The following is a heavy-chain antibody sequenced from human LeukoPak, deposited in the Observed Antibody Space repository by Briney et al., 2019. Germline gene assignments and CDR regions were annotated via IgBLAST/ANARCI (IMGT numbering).Heavy chain of an antibody. J-gene: IGHJ3*02. D-gene: IGHD5-18*01. V-gene: IGHV4-59*01. CDR1: GGSFSGYY. CDR2: IYYSGST. CDR3: ARDTRGYSYGSGAFDI. Sequence: SETLSLTCAVYGGSFSGYYWSWIRQPPGKGLEWIGYIYYSGSTNYNPSLKSRVTISVDTSKNQFSLKLSSVTAADTAVYYCARDTRGYSYGSGAFDIWGQGTMVTVSS.